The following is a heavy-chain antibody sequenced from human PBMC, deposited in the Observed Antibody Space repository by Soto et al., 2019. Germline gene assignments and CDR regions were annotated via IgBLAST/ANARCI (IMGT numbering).Heavy chain of an antibody. CDR1: GGSIISASYS. Sequence: QVQLQESGPRLVKPSQTLSLSCAVSGGSIISASYSWNWIRQSPGRGLEWIGHIYSSGSTYYNPSLKSRVSISVDRSNNQISLELSSVTAADTAVYYCARGVLAWGPGTLVTVSS. J-gene: IGHJ5*02. D-gene: IGHD2-8*01. CDR3: ARGVLA. V-gene: IGHV4-31*11. CDR2: IYSSGST.